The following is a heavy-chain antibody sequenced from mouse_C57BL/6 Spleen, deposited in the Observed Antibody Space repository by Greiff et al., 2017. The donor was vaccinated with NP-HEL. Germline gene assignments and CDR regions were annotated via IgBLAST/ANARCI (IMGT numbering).Heavy chain of an antibody. J-gene: IGHJ3*01. Sequence: QVQLKQPGAELVRPGSSVKLSCKASGYTFTSYWMHWVKQRPIQGLEWIGNIDPSDSETHYNQKFKDKATLTVDKSSSTAYMQLSSLTSEDSAVYYCARSYGNSWFAYWGQGTLVTVSA. D-gene: IGHD2-1*01. CDR3: ARSYGNSWFAY. CDR1: GYTFTSYW. CDR2: IDPSDSET. V-gene: IGHV1-52*01.